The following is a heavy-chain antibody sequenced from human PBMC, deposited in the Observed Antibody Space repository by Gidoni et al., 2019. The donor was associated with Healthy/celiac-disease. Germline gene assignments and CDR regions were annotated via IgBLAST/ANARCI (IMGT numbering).Heavy chain of an antibody. CDR1: GFSFSSYG. D-gene: IGHD3-22*01. CDR3: ATSYDSSGFDAFDI. CDR2: IWYDGSNK. J-gene: IGHJ3*02. V-gene: IGHV3-33*08. Sequence: VQLGESGGGGVQPGRSLGLSCSASGFSFSSYGMHWVRQAPGKGLEWVAVIWYDGSNKYYADSVKGRFTISRDNSKNTLYLQMNSLRAEDTAVYYCATSYDSSGFDAFDIWGQGTMVTVSS.